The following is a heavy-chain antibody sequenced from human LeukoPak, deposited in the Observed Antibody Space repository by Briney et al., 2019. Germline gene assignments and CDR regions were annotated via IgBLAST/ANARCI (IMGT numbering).Heavy chain of an antibody. Sequence: GGSLRLSCAASGFTVSSNYMSWVRQAPGKGLERVSVIYSGGSTYYADSVKGRFTISRDNSKNTLYLQMNSLRAEDTAVYYCARVVLWFGELLIDYWGQGTLVTVSS. D-gene: IGHD3-10*01. V-gene: IGHV3-53*01. J-gene: IGHJ4*02. CDR2: IYSGGST. CDR1: GFTVSSNY. CDR3: ARVVLWFGELLIDY.